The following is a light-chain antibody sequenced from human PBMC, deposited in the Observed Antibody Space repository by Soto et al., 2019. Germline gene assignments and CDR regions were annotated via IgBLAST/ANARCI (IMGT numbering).Light chain of an antibody. Sequence: DIVLTKYPDTLSLSPGERATLSCMASQSVSSSYLAWYQQKPGQAPRLLIYGASSRATGIPDRFSGTGSGTDFTLTISRLEPEDFALYYCQQYDFSPKTFAQGAIVDIK. CDR1: QSVSSSY. J-gene: IGKJ1*01. CDR3: QQYDFSPKT. V-gene: IGKV3-20*01. CDR2: GAS.